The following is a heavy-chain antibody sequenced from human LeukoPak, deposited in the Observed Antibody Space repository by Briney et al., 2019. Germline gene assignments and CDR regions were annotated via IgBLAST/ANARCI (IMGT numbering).Heavy chain of an antibody. CDR1: GGSISSFY. Sequence: SETLSLTCAVSGGSISSFYWSWIRQPPGKGLEWIGYVFYTGDTNSNPSLKSRVTISLDTSKNQLSLRPTSVTAADTAVYYCARHPFATPFDHWGRGTLVTVSS. CDR3: ARHPFATPFDH. J-gene: IGHJ4*02. V-gene: IGHV4-59*08. CDR2: VFYTGDT. D-gene: IGHD2-15*01.